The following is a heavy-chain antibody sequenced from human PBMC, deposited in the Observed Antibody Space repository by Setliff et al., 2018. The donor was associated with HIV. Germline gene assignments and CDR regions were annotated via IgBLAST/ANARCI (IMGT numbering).Heavy chain of an antibody. CDR2: ISGSGGVM. J-gene: IGHJ6*03. CDR1: GFSFSDYF. Sequence: PGGSLRLSCAVSGFSFSDYFMTWIRQAPGKGLEWVSYISGSGGVMAYADSVKGRFTISRDNAKNSMYLQMNSLRVEDTATYYCARARGSVGYYGLGTMYHMDVWGKGTTVTVSS. CDR3: ARARGSVGYYGLGTMYHMDV. D-gene: IGHD3-10*01. V-gene: IGHV3-11*01.